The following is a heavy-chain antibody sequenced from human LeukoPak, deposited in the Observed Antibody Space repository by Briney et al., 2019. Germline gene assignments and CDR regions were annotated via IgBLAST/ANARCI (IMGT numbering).Heavy chain of an antibody. J-gene: IGHJ5*02. Sequence: SETLSLTCTVSGGSISSSSYYWGWIRQPPGKGLEWIGSIYYSGSTYYNPSLKSRVTISVDTSKNQFSLKLSSVTAADTAVYYCARAEVTSRRRWFDPWGQGTLVTVYS. V-gene: IGHV4-39*07. D-gene: IGHD2-2*01. CDR3: ARAEVTSRRRWFDP. CDR1: GGSISSSSYY. CDR2: IYYSGST.